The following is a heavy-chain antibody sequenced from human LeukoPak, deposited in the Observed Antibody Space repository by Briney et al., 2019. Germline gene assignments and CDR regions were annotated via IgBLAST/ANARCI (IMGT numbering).Heavy chain of an antibody. CDR3: ARDRRSGEDSNF. CDR2: IYYSGST. J-gene: IGHJ4*02. CDR1: GGSVNSGSYY. D-gene: IGHD2-15*01. V-gene: IGHV4-61*01. Sequence: SETLSLTCTVSGGSVNSGSYYWSWIRQPPGKGLEWIGYIYYSGSTNYNPSLKSRVAISVDTSKNQFYLKLSSVTAADTAVYYCARDRRSGEDSNFWGQGTLVTVSS.